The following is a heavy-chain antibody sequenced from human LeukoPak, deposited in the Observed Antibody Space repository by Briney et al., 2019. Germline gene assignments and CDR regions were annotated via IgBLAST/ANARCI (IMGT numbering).Heavy chain of an antibody. J-gene: IGHJ4*02. CDR3: ARGHITDFWSGYVWYFDY. CDR1: GGSISSYY. Sequence: SETLSLTCTVSGGSISSYYWSWIRQPPGKGLEWIGYIYYSGSTNYNPSLKSRVTISVDTSKNQFSLKLSSVTAADAAVYYCARGHITDFWSGYVWYFDYWGQGTLVTVSS. CDR2: IYYSGST. V-gene: IGHV4-59*01. D-gene: IGHD3-3*01.